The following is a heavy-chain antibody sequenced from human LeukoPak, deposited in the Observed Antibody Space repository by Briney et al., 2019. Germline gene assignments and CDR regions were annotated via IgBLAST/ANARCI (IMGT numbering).Heavy chain of an antibody. D-gene: IGHD4/OR15-4a*01. Sequence: GGSLRLSCAASGFTFSSYSMNWVRQAPGKGLEWVSSISSRSNYMYYADSVKGRFTISRDNAENSLFLQMNSLRAEDTAVYYCARRAGAYSHPYDYWGQGTLVTVSS. V-gene: IGHV3-21*04. CDR1: GFTFSSYS. CDR2: ISSRSNYM. J-gene: IGHJ4*02. CDR3: ARRAGAYSHPYDY.